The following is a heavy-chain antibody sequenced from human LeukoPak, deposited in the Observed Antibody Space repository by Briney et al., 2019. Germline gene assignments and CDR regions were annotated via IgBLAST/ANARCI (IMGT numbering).Heavy chain of an antibody. V-gene: IGHV1-46*01. J-gene: IGHJ4*02. CDR2: INPSGGST. CDR3: ARDLRPSYDSSGYYSPGDY. Sequence: ASVKVSCKASGYTFTSYYIHWVRQAPGQGLEWMAIINPSGGSTRYAQKFQGRVTMTRDTSTSTVYMELSSLRSEDTAVYYCARDLRPSYDSSGYYSPGDYWGQGTLVTVSS. D-gene: IGHD3-22*01. CDR1: GYTFTSYY.